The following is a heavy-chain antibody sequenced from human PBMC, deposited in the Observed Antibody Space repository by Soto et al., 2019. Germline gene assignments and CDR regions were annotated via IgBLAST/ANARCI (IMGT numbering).Heavy chain of an antibody. Sequence: SETLSLTCTVSGGSISSYYWSWIRQPPGKGLEWIGYIYYSGSTNYNPSLKSRVTISVDTSKNQFSLKLSSVTAADTAVYYCARDRRYSSSRYDAFDIWGQGTMVTVSS. V-gene: IGHV4-59*01. CDR2: IYYSGST. CDR1: GGSISSYY. CDR3: ARDRRYSSSRYDAFDI. J-gene: IGHJ3*02. D-gene: IGHD6-13*01.